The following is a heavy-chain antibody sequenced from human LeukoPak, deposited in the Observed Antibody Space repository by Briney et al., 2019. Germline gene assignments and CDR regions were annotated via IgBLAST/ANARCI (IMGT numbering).Heavy chain of an antibody. V-gene: IGHV1-69*04. CDR1: GGTFSSYA. CDR2: IIPILGIA. CDR3: ARDRYGEAYQYYYGMDV. Sequence: SVKVSCKASGGTFSSYAISWVRQAPGQGLEWMGRIIPILGIANYAQKSQGRVTITADKSTSTAYMELSSLRSEDTAVYYCARDRYGEAYQYYYGMDVWGQGTTVTVSS. D-gene: IGHD4-17*01. J-gene: IGHJ6*02.